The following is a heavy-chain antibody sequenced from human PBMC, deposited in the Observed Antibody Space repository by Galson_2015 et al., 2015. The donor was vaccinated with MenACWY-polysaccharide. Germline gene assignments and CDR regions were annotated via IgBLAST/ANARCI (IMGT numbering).Heavy chain of an antibody. J-gene: IGHJ4*02. D-gene: IGHD1-26*01. V-gene: IGHV3-23*01. CDR3: AKDEGSGSYLH. Sequence: SLRLSCAASGFTFSSYAMSWVRQAPGKGLEWVSATSGSGGSTYYADSVKGRFTISRDNSKNTLYLQMNSLRAEDTAVYYCAKDEGSGSYLHWGQGTLVTVSS. CDR2: TSGSGGST. CDR1: GFTFSSYA.